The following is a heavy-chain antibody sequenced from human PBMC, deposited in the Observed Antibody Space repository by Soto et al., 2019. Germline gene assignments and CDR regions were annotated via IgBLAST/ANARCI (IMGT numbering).Heavy chain of an antibody. CDR3: ARDREPASGGFHYGSGSLNFAY. V-gene: IGHV3-33*01. D-gene: IGHD3-10*01. CDR2: IWYDGSNK. Sequence: QVQVVESGGGVVQPGTSLRLSCAASGFAFNSYGMHWVRQAPGKGPEWVAEIWYDGSNKYYADSVKGRFSISRDNSKNMVYLQMNSLRADHTAVYYCARDREPASGGFHYGSGSLNFAYWGQGTLVTVSS. J-gene: IGHJ4*02. CDR1: GFAFNSYG.